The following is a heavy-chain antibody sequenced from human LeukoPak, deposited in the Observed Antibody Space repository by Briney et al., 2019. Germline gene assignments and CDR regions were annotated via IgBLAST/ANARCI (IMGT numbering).Heavy chain of an antibody. D-gene: IGHD3-3*01. V-gene: IGHV3-21*01. CDR1: GFPFSSSS. J-gene: IGHJ4*02. CDR3: ARARDYDFWSAYYFDY. CDR2: IDPASTYI. Sequence: GGSLRLSCAASGFPFSSSSMHWVRQAPVKGLEWVSSIDPASTYIFYADSVKGRFTISRDNAKKSLYLQMNRLRAEDTAVYYCARARDYDFWSAYYFDYWGQGALVTVSS.